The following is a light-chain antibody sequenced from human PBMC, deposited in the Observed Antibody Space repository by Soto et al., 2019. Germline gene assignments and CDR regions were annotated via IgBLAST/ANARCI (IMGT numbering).Light chain of an antibody. J-gene: IGKJ5*01. CDR1: QSVSSN. CDR2: GAS. CDR3: QQYGSSLIN. V-gene: IGKV3-15*01. Sequence: DIVMTQSPATLSVSPWERATISYKASQSVSSNLAWYQQKPGQAPRLLIYGASTRATGIPARFSGSGSGTDFTLTISRLEPEDFAMYYCQQYGSSLINFGQGTRLEIK.